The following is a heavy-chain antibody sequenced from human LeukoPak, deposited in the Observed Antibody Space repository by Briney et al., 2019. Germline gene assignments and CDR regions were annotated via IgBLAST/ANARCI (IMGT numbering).Heavy chain of an antibody. J-gene: IGHJ5*02. CDR2: IKSKTDGGTT. CDR3: TTETPPDGSGT. Sequence: PGGSLRLSCAASGFTFSNAWMSWVRQAPGKGLEWVGRIKSKTDGGTTDYAAPVKGRFTISRDDSINTLYLQMNSLKTEDTAVYYCTTETPPDGSGTWGQGTLVTVSS. V-gene: IGHV3-15*01. D-gene: IGHD3-10*01. CDR1: GFTFSNAW.